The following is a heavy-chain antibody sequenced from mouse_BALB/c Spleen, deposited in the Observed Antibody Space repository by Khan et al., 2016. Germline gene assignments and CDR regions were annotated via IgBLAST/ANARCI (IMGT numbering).Heavy chain of an antibody. CDR2: INYSGST. D-gene: IGHD1-1*01. J-gene: IGHJ2*01. Sequence: EVQLQESGPGLVKPSQSLSLTCTVTGYSITSGYAWNWIRQFPGNKLEWMGYINYSGSTTYNPSLKSQISITRDTSKNQFFLQLKSVTTEDTATYDCARDYYGSSFFDYWGQGTTLPVSS. CDR3: ARDYYGSSFFDY. V-gene: IGHV3-2*02. CDR1: GYSITSGYA.